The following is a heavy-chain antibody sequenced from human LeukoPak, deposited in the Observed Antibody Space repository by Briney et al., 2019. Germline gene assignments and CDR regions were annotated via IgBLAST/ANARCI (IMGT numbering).Heavy chain of an antibody. CDR3: ARGPTTVTSPHFDY. J-gene: IGHJ4*02. V-gene: IGHV3-11*01. Sequence: PGGSLRLSCAASGFTSTDYYMTWIRQAPGKRLEWVSYISRNGDTRYYADSVKGRFTISRDNAKNSLYLQMNSLRADDTAVYYCARGPTTVTSPHFDYWGQGPLVTVSS. CDR2: ISRNGDTR. CDR1: GFTSTDYY. D-gene: IGHD4-17*01.